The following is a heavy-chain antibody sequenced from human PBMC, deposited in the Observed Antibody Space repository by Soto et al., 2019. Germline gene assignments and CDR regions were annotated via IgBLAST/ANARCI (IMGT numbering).Heavy chain of an antibody. V-gene: IGHV3-33*01. CDR3: ARGGSYDFWSGYYFDY. CDR1: GFTFSSYG. CDR2: IWYDGSNK. J-gene: IGHJ4*02. D-gene: IGHD3-3*01. Sequence: LRLSCAASGFTFSSYGMHWVRQAPGKGLEWVAVIWYDGSNKYYADSVKGRFTISRDNSKNTLYLQMNSLRAEDTAVYYCARGGSYDFWSGYYFDYWGQGTLVTVSS.